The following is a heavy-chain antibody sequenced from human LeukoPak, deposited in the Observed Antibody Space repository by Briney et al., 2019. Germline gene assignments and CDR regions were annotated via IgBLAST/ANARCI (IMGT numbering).Heavy chain of an antibody. D-gene: IGHD2-2*01. CDR1: GYTFTNYG. J-gene: IGHJ3*02. V-gene: IGHV1-69*05. Sequence: GASVKVSCKASGYTFTNYGITWVRQAPGQGLEWMGGIIPMSETPKYTQKFQGKVTIATDESTNTAYMELSSLRSEDTAVYYCARDKNSGECVSNSCYGVWPLDIWGQGTMVTVSS. CDR2: IIPMSETP. CDR3: ARDKNSGECVSNSCYGVWPLDI.